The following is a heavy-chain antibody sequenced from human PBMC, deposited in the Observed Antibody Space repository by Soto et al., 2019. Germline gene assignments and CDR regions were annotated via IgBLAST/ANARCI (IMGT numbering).Heavy chain of an antibody. Sequence: SETLSLTCTVSGGSISSYYWSWIRQPPGKGLEWIGYIYYGGSTNYNPSLKSRVTISVDTSKNQFSLKLSSVTAADTVVYYCARVAFEDYYDSSGYYYYYYGMAVWGQGATFTVYS. J-gene: IGHJ6*02. CDR3: ARVAFEDYYDSSGYYYYYYGMAV. CDR2: IYYGGST. CDR1: GGSISSYY. V-gene: IGHV4-59*01. D-gene: IGHD3-22*01.